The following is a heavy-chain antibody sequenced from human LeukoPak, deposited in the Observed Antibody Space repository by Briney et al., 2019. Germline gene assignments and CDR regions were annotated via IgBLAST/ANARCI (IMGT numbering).Heavy chain of an antibody. V-gene: IGHV3-48*01. Sequence: GESLRLSCAASGFTFNSYSMNWVRRAPGKGLEWVSYISSSRSIIYYADSVKGRFTISRDNAKNSLYLQMNSLRAEDTAVYYCARDGTTVTTSGALDAFDLWGQGTMVTVSS. J-gene: IGHJ3*01. CDR2: ISSSRSII. D-gene: IGHD4-17*01. CDR3: ARDGTTVTTSGALDAFDL. CDR1: GFTFNSYS.